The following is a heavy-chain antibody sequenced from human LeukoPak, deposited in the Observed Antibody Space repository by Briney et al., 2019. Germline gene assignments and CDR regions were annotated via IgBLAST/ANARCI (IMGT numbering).Heavy chain of an antibody. CDR3: ARVDSSWYVGLDP. CDR1: GCTFTSYG. J-gene: IGHJ5*02. CDR2: ISAYNGNT. Sequence: ASVKVSCKASGCTFTSYGISWVRRAPGQELEWMGWISAYNGNTNYAQKLQGRVTMTTDTSTSTAYMELRSLRSDDTAVYYCARVDSSWYVGLDPWGQGTLVTVSS. V-gene: IGHV1-18*01. D-gene: IGHD6-13*01.